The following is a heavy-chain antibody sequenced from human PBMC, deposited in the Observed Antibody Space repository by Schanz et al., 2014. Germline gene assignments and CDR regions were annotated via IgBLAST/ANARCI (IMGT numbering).Heavy chain of an antibody. CDR3: AKGRGSWGYFFDY. Sequence: EVQLVESGGGLVKPGRSLRLSCAASGFTFSSYAMHWVRQAPGKGLEWVSHISGSSIHKNYADSVKGRFSISRDNGETSVYLQMNSLRAEDTAVYYCAKGRGSWGYFFDYWGQGTLVTVSS. D-gene: IGHD6-13*01. V-gene: IGHV3-21*05. J-gene: IGHJ4*02. CDR1: GFTFSSYA. CDR2: ISGSSIHK.